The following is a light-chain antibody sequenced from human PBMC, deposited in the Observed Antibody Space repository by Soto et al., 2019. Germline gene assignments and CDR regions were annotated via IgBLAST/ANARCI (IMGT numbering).Light chain of an antibody. V-gene: IGKV1-33*01. CDR3: QQYDNVPRT. J-gene: IGKJ2*01. CDR2: DAS. CDR1: QDINNY. Sequence: DIQMTQSPSSLSASVGDRVTMTCQASQDINNYLNWFQQKPGQAPKLLIYDASNLQTGVPSRFSGSGSGTDFTFTISSLQPEDIGTYYCQQYDNVPRTFGQGTRLEI.